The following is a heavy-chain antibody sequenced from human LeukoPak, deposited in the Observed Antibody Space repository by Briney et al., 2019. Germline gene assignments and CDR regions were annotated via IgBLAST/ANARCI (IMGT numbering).Heavy chain of an antibody. CDR2: ISGSGGAT. CDR1: GFTFTNYA. J-gene: IGHJ4*02. D-gene: IGHD3-22*01. CDR3: AKSRARREGSSGSIDY. V-gene: IGHV3-23*01. Sequence: GGSLRLSCAASGFTFTNYAMSWVRQAPGKGLEWVSAISGSGGATYYADSVRGRFTISSDNSKNTLYLQMNSLRAEDTAIYYCAKSRARREGSSGSIDYWGQGTLVTVPS.